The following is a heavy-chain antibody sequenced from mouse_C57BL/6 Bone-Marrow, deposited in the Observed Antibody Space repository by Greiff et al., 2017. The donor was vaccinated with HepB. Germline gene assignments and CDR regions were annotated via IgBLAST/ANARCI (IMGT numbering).Heavy chain of an antibody. D-gene: IGHD1-1*01. CDR1: GYSITSGYY. CDR3: ARESPFITTVVAYYFDY. Sequence: ESGPGLVKPSQSLSLTCSVTGYSITSGYYWNWIRQFPGNKLEWMGYISYDGSNNYNPSLKNRISITRDTSKNQFFLKLNSVTTEDTATYYCARESPFITTVVAYYFDYWGQGTTLTVSS. CDR2: ISYDGSN. V-gene: IGHV3-6*01. J-gene: IGHJ2*01.